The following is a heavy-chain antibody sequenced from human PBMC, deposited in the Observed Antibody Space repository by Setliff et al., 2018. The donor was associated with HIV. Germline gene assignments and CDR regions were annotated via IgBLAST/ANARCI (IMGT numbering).Heavy chain of an antibody. Sequence: SETLSLTCTVSGGSISSFSYYWAWIRQSPGKGLEWIGSSCYSRITYYNSSLKSRATLSVDTPRNQRSLKLSSVTAADTAVYYCVRSGYYWNASPSFWGHGTLVTVSS. CDR1: GGSISSFSYY. D-gene: IGHD1-1*01. CDR3: VRSGYYWNASPSF. V-gene: IGHV4-39*01. J-gene: IGHJ4*01. CDR2: SCYSRIT.